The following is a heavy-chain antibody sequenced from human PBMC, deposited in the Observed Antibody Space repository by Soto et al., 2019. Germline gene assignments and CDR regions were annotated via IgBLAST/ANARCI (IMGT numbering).Heavy chain of an antibody. D-gene: IGHD3-22*01. V-gene: IGHV3-23*01. CDR3: AKYYDIRGYYPPDDAFDI. J-gene: IGHJ3*02. Sequence: GGSLRLSCAASGFTFSSYAMSWVRQAPGKGLEWVSAISGSGGSTYYADSVKGRFTISRDNSKNTLYLQMNSLRAEDTDVYYCAKYYDIRGYYPPDDAFDILGQGTIVTVSS. CDR2: ISGSGGST. CDR1: GFTFSSYA.